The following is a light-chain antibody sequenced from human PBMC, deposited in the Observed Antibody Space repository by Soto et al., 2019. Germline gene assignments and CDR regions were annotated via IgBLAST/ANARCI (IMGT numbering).Light chain of an antibody. Sequence: QAVVTQSSSATASLGSSVKLTCTLSSGHSSYIIAWHQQQPEKAPRYLMKLEGSGSYNKGSGVPDRFSGSSSGADRYLTISNLQFEDEADYFCETWDRNTLVFGGGTQLTVL. J-gene: IGLJ2*01. V-gene: IGLV4-60*02. CDR2: LEGSGSY. CDR1: SGHSSYI. CDR3: ETWDRNTLV.